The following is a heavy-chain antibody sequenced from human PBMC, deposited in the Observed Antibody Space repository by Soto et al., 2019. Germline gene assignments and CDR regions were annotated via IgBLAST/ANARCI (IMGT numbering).Heavy chain of an antibody. CDR1: SGSFSFYY. J-gene: IGHJ3*02. Sequence: SETLSLTCAVYSGSFSFYYWSWIRQPPGKGLEWIGEINHSGSTNYNPSLKSRVTISVDTSKNQFSLRLSSVTAADTAIYYCARGEVGGTTACDIWGQGTMVTVSS. CDR3: ARGEVGGTTACDI. D-gene: IGHD1-26*01. V-gene: IGHV4-34*01. CDR2: INHSGST.